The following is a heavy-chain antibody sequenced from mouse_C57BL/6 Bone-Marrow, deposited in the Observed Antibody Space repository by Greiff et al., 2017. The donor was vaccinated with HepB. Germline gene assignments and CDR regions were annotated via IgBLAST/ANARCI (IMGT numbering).Heavy chain of an antibody. Sequence: EVKLVESGPGMVKPSQSLSLTCTVTGYSITSGYDWHWIRHFPGNKLEWMGYISYSGSTNYNPSLKSRISITHDTSKNHFFLKLNSVTTEDTATYYCAREVDGYYFDYWGQGTTLTVSS. CDR2: ISYSGST. D-gene: IGHD2-3*01. CDR3: AREVDGYYFDY. V-gene: IGHV3-1*01. CDR1: GYSITSGYD. J-gene: IGHJ2*01.